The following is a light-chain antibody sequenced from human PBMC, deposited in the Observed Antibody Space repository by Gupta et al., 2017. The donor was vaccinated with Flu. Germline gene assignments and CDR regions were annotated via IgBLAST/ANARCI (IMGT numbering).Light chain of an antibody. Sequence: QSALTQPASVSGSPGQSITISCTGTSSDVGGYQYVAWSQQHPDKAPKLMIYEVNSRPSGVSSRFSGAKSGNTASLTISGLQADDEADYYCCSFTTSNTWVFGGGTKVTVL. V-gene: IGLV2-14*01. CDR2: EVN. CDR1: SSDVGGYQY. CDR3: CSFTTSNTWV. J-gene: IGLJ3*02.